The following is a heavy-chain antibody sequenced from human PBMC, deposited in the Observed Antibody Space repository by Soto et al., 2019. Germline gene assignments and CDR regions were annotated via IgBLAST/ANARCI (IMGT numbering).Heavy chain of an antibody. CDR1: GGSISSYY. CDR2: IYYSGST. Sequence: SETLSLTCTVSGGSISSYYWSWIRQPPGKGLEWIGYIYYSGSTNYNPSLKSRVTISVDTSKNQFSLKLSSVTAADTAVYYCARGMYYFDYWGQGTLVTVSS. J-gene: IGHJ4*02. CDR3: ARGMYYFDY. V-gene: IGHV4-59*01.